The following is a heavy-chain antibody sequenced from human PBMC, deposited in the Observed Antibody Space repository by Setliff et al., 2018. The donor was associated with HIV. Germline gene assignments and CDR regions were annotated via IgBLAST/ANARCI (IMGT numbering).Heavy chain of an antibody. CDR2: IYYSGST. V-gene: IGHV4-59*12. Sequence: LSLTCTVSGGSISSYYWSWIRQPPGKGLEWIGYIYYSGSTNYNPSLKSRVTISVDTSKNQFSLKLSSVTAADTAVYYCARTSYNFWGGPDSWGQGTLVTVSS. J-gene: IGHJ4*02. CDR1: GGSISSYY. D-gene: IGHD3-3*01. CDR3: ARTSYNFWGGPDS.